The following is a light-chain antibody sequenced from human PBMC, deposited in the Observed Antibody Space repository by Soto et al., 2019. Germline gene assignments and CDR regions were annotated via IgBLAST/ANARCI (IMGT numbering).Light chain of an antibody. CDR1: QTISSW. Sequence: DIQMTQSPSTLSGSVGDRVTITCRASQTISSWLAWYQQQPGKAPKLLIYKASTLKSGVPSRFSGSGSGTEFTLTISSLQPDDFATYYCQQYNSYWTFGQGTKVDIK. CDR2: KAS. V-gene: IGKV1-5*03. J-gene: IGKJ1*01. CDR3: QQYNSYWT.